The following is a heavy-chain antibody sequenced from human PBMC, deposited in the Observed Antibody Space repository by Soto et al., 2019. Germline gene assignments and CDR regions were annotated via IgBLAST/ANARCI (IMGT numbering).Heavy chain of an antibody. Sequence: QITLKESGPTLVKPTQTLTLTCSFSGFPLNTTGEAVGWIRQPPGKALEWLALVYWDDDSRISPSLQSRVTFTRDSSRSQVVLTMANMGPVDTGTYFCARRTTFDDLWDAFDIWGQGTPVIVSS. CDR1: GFPLNTTGEA. V-gene: IGHV2-5*02. CDR3: ARRTTFDDLWDAFDI. D-gene: IGHD1-1*01. J-gene: IGHJ3*02. CDR2: VYWDDDS.